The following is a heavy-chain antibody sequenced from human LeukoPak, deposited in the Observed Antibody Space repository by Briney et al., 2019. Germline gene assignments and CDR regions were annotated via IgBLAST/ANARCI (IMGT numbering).Heavy chain of an antibody. Sequence: SETLSLTCTVSGGSISSYYWSWIRQPPGKGLEWVGYIYYSGSTNYNPSLKSRVTISVDTSKNQFSLKLSSVTAADTAVYYCARGVGLLEWSPGDYYDYYMDVWGKGTTVTVSS. J-gene: IGHJ6*03. V-gene: IGHV4-59*01. CDR3: ARGVGLLEWSPGDYYDYYMDV. CDR2: IYYSGST. CDR1: GGSISSYY. D-gene: IGHD3-3*01.